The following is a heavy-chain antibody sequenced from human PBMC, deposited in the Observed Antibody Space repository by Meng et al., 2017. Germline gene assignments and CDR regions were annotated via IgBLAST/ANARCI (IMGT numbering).Heavy chain of an antibody. CDR1: GFTFDDYA. J-gene: IGHJ3*02. CDR3: AKEGPRAGYSSSWYPLVGAFDI. V-gene: IGHV3-9*01. Sequence: LSPTCAASGFTFDDYAMHWVRQAPGKGLEWVSGINWNSGSIGYADSVKGRFTISRDNAKNSLYLQMNSLRAEDTALYYCAKEGPRAGYSSSWYPLVGAFDIWGQGTMVTVSS. CDR2: INWNSGSI. D-gene: IGHD6-13*01.